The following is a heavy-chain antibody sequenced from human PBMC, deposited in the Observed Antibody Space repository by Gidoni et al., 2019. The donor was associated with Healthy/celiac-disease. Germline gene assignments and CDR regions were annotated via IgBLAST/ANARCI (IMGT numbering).Heavy chain of an antibody. D-gene: IGHD6-13*01. J-gene: IGHJ6*02. CDR3: ARVPEDSSSPYYYYYGMDV. CDR2: ISYDGSNK. Sequence: QVQLVESGGGVVQPGRSLRLSCAASGFTFSSYAMHWVRQAPGKGLEWVAVISYDGSNKYYADSVKGRFTISRDNSKNTLYLQMNSLRAEDTAVYYCARVPEDSSSPYYYYYGMDVWGQGTTVTVSS. CDR1: GFTFSSYA. V-gene: IGHV3-30-3*01.